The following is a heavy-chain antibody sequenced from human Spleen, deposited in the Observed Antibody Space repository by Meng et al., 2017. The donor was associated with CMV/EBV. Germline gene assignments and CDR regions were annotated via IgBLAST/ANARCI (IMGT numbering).Heavy chain of an antibody. V-gene: IGHV1-69*05. CDR1: GGTVSNFA. CDR2: IIPIFGTA. J-gene: IGHJ6*02. CDR3: ARLSIEMRTTIYYTGLDV. D-gene: IGHD1/OR15-1a*01. Sequence: LVKVSCKASGGTVSNFAISWVRQAPGQGLEWMGGIIPIFGTAEYAQNFQGRVTITTDESTKTAYMELSSLRPDDTAVYYCARLSIEMRTTIYYTGLDVWGQGTTVTVSS.